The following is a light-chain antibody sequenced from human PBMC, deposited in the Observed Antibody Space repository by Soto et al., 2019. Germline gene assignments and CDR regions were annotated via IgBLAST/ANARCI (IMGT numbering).Light chain of an antibody. CDR3: QQYGRSTLMYT. V-gene: IGKV3-20*01. J-gene: IGKJ2*01. CDR1: QSITSNF. CDR2: GAS. Sequence: EIALTQSPGTLSLSPGERATLSCRASQSITSNFLAWYQQKPGQAPRLLIYGASTRAAGVPDRFSGSGSGTDFTLTITRLEPEDFAVYYCQQYGRSTLMYTFAQGTKLGV.